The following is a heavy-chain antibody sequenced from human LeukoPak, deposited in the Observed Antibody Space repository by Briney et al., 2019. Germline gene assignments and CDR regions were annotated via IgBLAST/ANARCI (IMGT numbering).Heavy chain of an antibody. CDR2: IYPGDSDT. V-gene: IGHV5-51*01. CDR3: ARQMGPIVVVPAAIGEFDY. D-gene: IGHD2-2*01. J-gene: IGHJ4*02. CDR1: GYSFTSYW. Sequence: GESLKISCKGSGYSFTSYWIGWVRQMPGKGLEWKGIIYPGDSDTRYSPSFQGQVTISADKSISTAYLQWSSLKASDTAMYYCARQMGPIVVVPAAIGEFDYWGQGTLVTVSS.